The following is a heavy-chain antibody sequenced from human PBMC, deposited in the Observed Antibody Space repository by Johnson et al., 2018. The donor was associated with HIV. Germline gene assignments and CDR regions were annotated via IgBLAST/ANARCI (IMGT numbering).Heavy chain of an antibody. J-gene: IGHJ3*02. V-gene: IGHV3-30*02. CDR3: ARDWYEYGAFDI. CDR2: IRYDGRNK. Sequence: VLLLESGGGVVQPGRSLRLSCAASGFTFSSYGMHWVRQAPGKGLEWVAFIRYDGRNKYYADPVKGRFTISRDNSKTTLYLQMNGLRAVDTAVYYCARDWYEYGAFDIWGQGTMVTVSS. D-gene: IGHD3-16*01. CDR1: GFTFSSYG.